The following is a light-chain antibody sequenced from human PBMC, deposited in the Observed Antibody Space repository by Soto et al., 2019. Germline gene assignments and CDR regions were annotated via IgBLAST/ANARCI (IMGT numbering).Light chain of an antibody. Sequence: SALTEPPSASGSPGQSVTISCTGTSSDVGGYNYVSWYQQHPGKDPKLMIYEVIKRPSGVPDRFSGSKSGNTASLAVSGLQAEDEADYYCSSYAGSNNLVFGGGTKLTVL. CDR1: SSDVGGYNY. J-gene: IGLJ3*02. V-gene: IGLV2-8*01. CDR3: SSYAGSNNLV. CDR2: EVI.